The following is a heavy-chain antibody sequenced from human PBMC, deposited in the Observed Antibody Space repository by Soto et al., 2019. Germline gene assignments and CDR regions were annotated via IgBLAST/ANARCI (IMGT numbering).Heavy chain of an antibody. CDR2: IYYSGST. D-gene: IGHD6-13*01. Sequence: LSLTCTVSGGSISSGGYYWSWIRQHPGKGLEWIGYIYYSGSTYYNPSLKSRVTISVDTSKNQFSLKLSSVTAADTAVYYCARGSRGTSSSWYSHWFDPWGQGTLVTVSS. V-gene: IGHV4-31*03. CDR3: ARGSRGTSSSWYSHWFDP. CDR1: GGSISSGGYY. J-gene: IGHJ5*02.